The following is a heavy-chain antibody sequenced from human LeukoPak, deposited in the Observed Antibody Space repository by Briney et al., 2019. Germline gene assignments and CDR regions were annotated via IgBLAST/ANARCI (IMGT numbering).Heavy chain of an antibody. J-gene: IGHJ5*02. CDR1: GGSISSYY. Sequence: PSETLSLTCTVSGGSISSYYWSWIRQPPGKGLEWIGYIYYSGSTNYNPSLKSRVTISVDTSKNQFSLKLSSVTAADTAVYYCARAGYGNWFDPWGQGTLVTVSS. V-gene: IGHV4-59*01. CDR2: IYYSGST. CDR3: ARAGYGNWFDP. D-gene: IGHD6-13*01.